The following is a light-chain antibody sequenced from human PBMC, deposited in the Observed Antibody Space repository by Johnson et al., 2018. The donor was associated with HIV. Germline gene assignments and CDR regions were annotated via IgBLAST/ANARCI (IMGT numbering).Light chain of an antibody. CDR2: ENT. CDR3: GTWDSSLSAGV. Sequence: QSMLTQPPSVSAAPGQKVTISCSGSSSNIGNNYVSWYQQLPGTAPKLLIYENTERPSGIPDRFSGSKSGTSATLGITGLQTGDEADYYCGTWDSSLSAGVFGAGTNVTVL. V-gene: IGLV1-51*02. CDR1: SSNIGNNY. J-gene: IGLJ1*01.